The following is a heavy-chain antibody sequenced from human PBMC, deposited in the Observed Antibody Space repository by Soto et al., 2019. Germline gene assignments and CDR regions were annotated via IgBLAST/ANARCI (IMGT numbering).Heavy chain of an antibody. CDR3: AKDWGSVSYFNNYYGMDV. J-gene: IGHJ6*02. Sequence: GGSLRLSCEVSRFTFSSYGMHWVRQAPGKGLEWVAAISYDGSSEYYVDSVKGRFTISRDNSKNTLYLQMNSLRVEDTAVYYCAKDWGSVSYFNNYYGMDVWGQGTTVTVSS. V-gene: IGHV3-30*18. CDR2: ISYDGSSE. D-gene: IGHD3-10*01. CDR1: RFTFSSYG.